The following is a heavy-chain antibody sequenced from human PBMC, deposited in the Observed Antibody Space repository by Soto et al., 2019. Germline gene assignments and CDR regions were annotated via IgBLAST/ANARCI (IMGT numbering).Heavy chain of an antibody. J-gene: IGHJ4*02. V-gene: IGHV2-5*02. D-gene: IGHD1-1*01. CDR2: IYWDYEK. CDR3: THRLSH. CDR1: GLSLTTSGVG. Sequence: QITLKESGATLVRPTQNLTLTCSFSGLSLTTSGVGVAWIRQPQGKALEWLALIYWDYEKRYSPSLKSRLNXXXXXXXXXXXXXXXXXXXXXXXXXXCTHRLSHWGLGTLVTVSS.